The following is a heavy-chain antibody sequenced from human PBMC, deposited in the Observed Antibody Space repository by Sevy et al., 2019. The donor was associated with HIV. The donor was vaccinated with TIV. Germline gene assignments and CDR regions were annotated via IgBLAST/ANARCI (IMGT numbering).Heavy chain of an antibody. CDR1: GFTFSSYA. CDR3: AKDLVVLVGDAFDI. CDR2: ISGSGGDT. J-gene: IGHJ3*02. Sequence: GESLKISCAASGFTFSSYAMSWVRQAPGKGLEWVSAISGSGGDTYHAHSVKGRFTISRDNSKNTLYLQMNSLRADDTAVYYCAKDLVVLVGDAFDIWGQGTMVTVSS. V-gene: IGHV3-23*01. D-gene: IGHD2-8*02.